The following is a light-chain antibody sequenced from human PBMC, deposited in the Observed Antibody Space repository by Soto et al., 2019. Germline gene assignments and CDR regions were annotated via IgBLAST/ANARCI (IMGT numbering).Light chain of an antibody. Sequence: QSALTQPRSVSGSPGQSVTFSCTGTSSDVGTYNYVSWYQQHPGKVPKLMIYDVTKRPSGVPDRFSGSKSGNTASLTISGLQAEDEADYYCCSYAGRYTYVFGTGTKLTVL. CDR1: SSDVGTYNY. CDR2: DVT. J-gene: IGLJ1*01. V-gene: IGLV2-11*01. CDR3: CSYAGRYTYV.